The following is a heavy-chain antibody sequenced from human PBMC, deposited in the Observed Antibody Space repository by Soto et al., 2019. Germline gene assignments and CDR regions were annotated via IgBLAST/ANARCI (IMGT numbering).Heavy chain of an antibody. Sequence: GGSLRLSCAASGFTFSSYGMHWVRQAPGKGLEWVAVISYDGSNKYYADSVKGRFTISRDNSKNTLYLQMNSLRAEDTAVYYCAKDLDILTGYPAGVDDWGQGTLVSVTS. J-gene: IGHJ4*02. V-gene: IGHV3-30*18. CDR2: ISYDGSNK. CDR3: AKDLDILTGYPAGVDD. CDR1: GFTFSSYG. D-gene: IGHD3-9*01.